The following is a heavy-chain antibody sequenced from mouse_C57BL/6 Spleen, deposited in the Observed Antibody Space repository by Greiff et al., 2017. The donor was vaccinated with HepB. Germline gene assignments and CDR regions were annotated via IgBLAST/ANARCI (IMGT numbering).Heavy chain of an antibody. CDR2: IRSNSNNYAT. Sequence: EVKVVESGGGLVQPKGSLKLSCAASGFSFNTYAMNWVRQAPGKGLEWVARIRSNSNNYATYYADSVKDRCTISRDDSESMLYLQMNNLKTEDTAMYYCVRQADYYAMDYWGQGTSVTVSS. J-gene: IGHJ4*01. V-gene: IGHV10-1*01. CDR1: GFSFNTYA. CDR3: VRQADYYAMDY.